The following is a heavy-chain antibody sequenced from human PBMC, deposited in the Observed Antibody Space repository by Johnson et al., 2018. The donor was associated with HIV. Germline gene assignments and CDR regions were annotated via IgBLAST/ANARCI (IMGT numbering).Heavy chain of an antibody. CDR1: GFTFSSYD. V-gene: IGHV3-13*01. CDR2: ICTAGDT. Sequence: VQLVESGGGVVRPGGSLRLSCAASGFTFSSYDMHWVRQATGKGLEWVSAICTAGDTYYPGSVKGRFTISSENAKNSLYLQMNSLSAGDTAVYFCARGDESPIGHWPQIDASDIWGQGTMVTVSS. D-gene: IGHD1-1*01. J-gene: IGHJ3*02. CDR3: ARGDESPIGHWPQIDASDI.